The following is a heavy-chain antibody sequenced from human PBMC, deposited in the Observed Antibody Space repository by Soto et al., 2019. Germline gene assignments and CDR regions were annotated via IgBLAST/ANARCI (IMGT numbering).Heavy chain of an antibody. CDR3: ARDPLGYCSRTSGYVFSWFAP. D-gene: IGHD2-2*01. V-gene: IGHV1-18*01. CDR2: ISAYNGNT. CDR1: GYSFTSYG. Sequence: ASVKVSCKASGYSFTSYGIRWVRQAPGQGLEWMRWISAYNGNTNYAQKLQGIVTMTTDTSTSTAYMELRSLRSDDTAVYYCARDPLGYCSRTSGYVFSWFAPWGQGTLDPVSA. J-gene: IGHJ5*02.